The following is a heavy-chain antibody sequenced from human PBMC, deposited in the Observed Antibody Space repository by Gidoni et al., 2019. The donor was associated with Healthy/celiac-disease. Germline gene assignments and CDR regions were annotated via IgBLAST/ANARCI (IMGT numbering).Heavy chain of an antibody. D-gene: IGHD3-10*01. Sequence: EVQLLESGGGLVQPGGSLRLSCAASGFTFSSYAMSWVRQDPGKGLEWVSAISGSGGSTYYAASVKGRFTISRDNSKNTLYLQMNSLRAEDTAVYYCAKTPGRNLTPIYVYWGQGTLVTVSS. J-gene: IGHJ4*02. CDR3: AKTPGRNLTPIYVY. CDR1: GFTFSSYA. CDR2: ISGSGGST. V-gene: IGHV3-23*01.